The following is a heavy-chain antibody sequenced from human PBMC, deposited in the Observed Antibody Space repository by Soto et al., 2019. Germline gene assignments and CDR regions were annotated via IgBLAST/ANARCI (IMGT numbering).Heavy chain of an antibody. CDR1: GFTFSSYG. J-gene: IGHJ6*03. CDR3: ARDALKGITIFGVVPGYYYYYYMDV. Sequence: GGSLRLSCAASGFTFSSYGMHWVRQAPGKGLEWVAVIWYDGSNKYYADSVKGRFTISRDNSKNTLYLQMNSLRAEDTAVYYCARDALKGITIFGVVPGYYYYYYMDVWGKGTTVTVSS. CDR2: IWYDGSNK. V-gene: IGHV3-33*01. D-gene: IGHD3-3*01.